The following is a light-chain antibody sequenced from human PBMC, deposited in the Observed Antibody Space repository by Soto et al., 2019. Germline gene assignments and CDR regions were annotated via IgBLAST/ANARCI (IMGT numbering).Light chain of an antibody. Sequence: EIVLTQSPGTLSLSPGERATLSCRASQSVSSSYLAWYQQKPGQAPRLLIYGASSRATGIPDRFSGSGSGTDFTPTLSRLEPEDFAVYYCQQYGCSPYTFGQGTKLEIK. CDR1: QSVSSSY. V-gene: IGKV3-20*01. CDR3: QQYGCSPYT. CDR2: GAS. J-gene: IGKJ2*01.